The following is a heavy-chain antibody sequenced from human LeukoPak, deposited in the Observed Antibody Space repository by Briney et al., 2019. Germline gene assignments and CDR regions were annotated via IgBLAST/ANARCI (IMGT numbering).Heavy chain of an antibody. CDR1: VFIFSSYS. Sequence: PGGSLRLSCVDSVFIFSSYSMNGVRRAPGKGLEWVSSISSSSSYIYYADSVKGRFTISRDNAKNSLYLQTNSLRAEDTAVYYCAELGITMIGGVWGKGTTVTISS. D-gene: IGHD3-10*02. J-gene: IGHJ6*04. CDR2: ISSSSSYI. V-gene: IGHV3-21*01. CDR3: AELGITMIGGV.